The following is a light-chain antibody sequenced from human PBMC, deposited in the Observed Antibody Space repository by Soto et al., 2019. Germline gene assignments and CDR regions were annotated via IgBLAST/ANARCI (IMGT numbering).Light chain of an antibody. J-gene: IGKJ1*01. CDR2: GAS. CDR1: QTVNNNY. CDR3: QQYGSSGT. V-gene: IGKV3-20*01. Sequence: DIVLTQSPGTLSLSPGERAILSCRASQTVNNNYLAWYQQKPGQAPRLLIYGASNRATDIPDRFSGSGSGTDFTLTISRLEPEDFAVYYCQQYGSSGTFGQGTKVDIK.